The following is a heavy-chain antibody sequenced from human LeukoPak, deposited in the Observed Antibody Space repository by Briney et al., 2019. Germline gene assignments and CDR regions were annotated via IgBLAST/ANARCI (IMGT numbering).Heavy chain of an antibody. CDR2: IYTSGST. Sequence: SETLSLTCTVSGGSISSYYWSWIRQPAGKGLEWIGRIYTSGSTNYNPSLKSRVTISVDTSTNQFSLRVSSVTAADTAVYYCARLLWNGRGAFDVLGRGTLVTVSS. D-gene: IGHD1-1*01. J-gene: IGHJ3*01. CDR1: GGSISSYY. V-gene: IGHV4-4*07. CDR3: ARLLWNGRGAFDV.